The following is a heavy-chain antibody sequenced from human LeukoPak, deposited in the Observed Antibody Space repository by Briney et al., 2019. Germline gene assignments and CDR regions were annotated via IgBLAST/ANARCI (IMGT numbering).Heavy chain of an antibody. D-gene: IGHD2-15*01. V-gene: IGHV3-21*01. CDR2: INSNSRYI. J-gene: IGHJ4*02. CDR3: ASRRGGIVGDY. CDR1: GFTFASYN. Sequence: GGSLRLSCAASGFTFASYNMNWVRQAPGKGLEWVSSINSNSRYIYYADSVKGRFTISRDTAKKSLYLQMNSLSAEDTAVYYCASRRGGIVGDYWGQGTLVTVSS.